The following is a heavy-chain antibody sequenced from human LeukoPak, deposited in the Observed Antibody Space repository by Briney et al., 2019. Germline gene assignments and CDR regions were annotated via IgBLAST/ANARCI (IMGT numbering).Heavy chain of an antibody. J-gene: IGHJ4*02. D-gene: IGHD3-10*01. Sequence: GGSLRLSCAASGFTFSSYSMNWVRQAPGKGLEWVSSISSSSSYIYYADSVKGRFTISRDNAKNSLYLQMNSLRAEDTAVYYCATDLITMVRGVNPTYFDYWGQGTLVTVSS. CDR3: ATDLITMVRGVNPTYFDY. V-gene: IGHV3-21*01. CDR2: ISSSSSYI. CDR1: GFTFSSYS.